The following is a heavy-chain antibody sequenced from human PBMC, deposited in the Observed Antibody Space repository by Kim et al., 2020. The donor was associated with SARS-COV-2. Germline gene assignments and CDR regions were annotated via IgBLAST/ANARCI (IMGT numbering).Heavy chain of an antibody. J-gene: IGHJ4*02. CDR2: ISGSGGST. Sequence: GGSLRLSCAASGFTFSSYAMSWVRQAPGKGLEWVSAISGSGGSTYYADSVKGRFTISRDNSKNTLYLQMNSLRAEDTAVYYCAKDWGPFVVVPAARYFDYWGQGTLVTVSS. D-gene: IGHD2-2*01. CDR3: AKDWGPFVVVPAARYFDY. V-gene: IGHV3-23*01. CDR1: GFTFSSYA.